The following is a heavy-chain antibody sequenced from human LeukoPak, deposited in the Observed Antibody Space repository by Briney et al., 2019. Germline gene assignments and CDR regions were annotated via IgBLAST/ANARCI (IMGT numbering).Heavy chain of an antibody. Sequence: PGGSLRLSCATSGFTFSSSAMSWVRQPPGKGLAWVSTISGSGGGTYYADSVKGRFTISRDNSKNTLYLQMNSLRAEDTAVYYCAKDLLGRAGYYNLDYWGQGTLVTVSS. CDR2: ISGSGGGT. J-gene: IGHJ4*02. CDR3: AKDLLGRAGYYNLDY. D-gene: IGHD3-9*01. V-gene: IGHV3-23*01. CDR1: GFTFSSSA.